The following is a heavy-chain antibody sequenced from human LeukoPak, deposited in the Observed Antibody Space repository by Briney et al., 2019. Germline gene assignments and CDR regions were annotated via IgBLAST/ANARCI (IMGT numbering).Heavy chain of an antibody. J-gene: IGHJ5*02. D-gene: IGHD2-21*01. CDR2: IKQDGSEK. CDR3: ARVKSGHRFGIRWFDP. V-gene: IGHV3-7*01. Sequence: GGSLRLPCAASGFTISSYWMSWVRQAPGKGLEWVANIKQDGSEKYYVDSVKGRFTISRDNAKNSLYLQMNSLRAEDTAVYYCARVKSGHRFGIRWFDPWGQGTLVTVSS. CDR1: GFTISSYW.